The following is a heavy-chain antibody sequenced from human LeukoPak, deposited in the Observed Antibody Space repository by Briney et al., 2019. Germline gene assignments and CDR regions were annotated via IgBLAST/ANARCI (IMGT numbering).Heavy chain of an antibody. V-gene: IGHV4-39*01. Sequence: SETLSLTCTVSGGSISSSSYYWGWLRQPPGKGLEWVGSIYYSGSTYYNPSLKSRVTISVDTSKNQFSLKLSSVTAADTAVYYCASDNDYGDFLDAFDIWGQGTMVTVSS. D-gene: IGHD4-17*01. CDR2: IYYSGST. CDR3: ASDNDYGDFLDAFDI. J-gene: IGHJ3*02. CDR1: GGSISSSSYY.